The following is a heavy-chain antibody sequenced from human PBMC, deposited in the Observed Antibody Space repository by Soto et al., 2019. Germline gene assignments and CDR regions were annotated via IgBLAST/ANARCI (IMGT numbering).Heavy chain of an antibody. J-gene: IGHJ3*01. D-gene: IGHD4-17*01. CDR2: VYYTGNL. Sequence: SETLSLTCTVSGGSISGYYWSWIRQPPGKGLECIGYVYYTGNLNYNPSLKSRLTISVDTSENQFSLQLSSVTAADTAVYYCARAPPIYDYGDYGSLAFDVWGRGTMVTVSS. CDR1: GGSISGYY. CDR3: ARAPPIYDYGDYGSLAFDV. V-gene: IGHV4-59*01.